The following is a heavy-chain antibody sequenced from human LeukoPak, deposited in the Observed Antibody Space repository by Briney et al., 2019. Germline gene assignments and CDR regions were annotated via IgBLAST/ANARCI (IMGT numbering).Heavy chain of an antibody. Sequence: HSGGSLRLSCAASGFTFSSYAMSWVRQAPGKGLEWVSAISGSGGSTYYADSVKGRFTISRDNSKNTLYLQMNSLRAEDTAVYYCAKVDHTVVTPFIDYWGQGTLVTVSS. CDR3: AKVDHTVVTPFIDY. V-gene: IGHV3-23*01. CDR2: ISGSGGST. D-gene: IGHD4-23*01. CDR1: GFTFSSYA. J-gene: IGHJ4*02.